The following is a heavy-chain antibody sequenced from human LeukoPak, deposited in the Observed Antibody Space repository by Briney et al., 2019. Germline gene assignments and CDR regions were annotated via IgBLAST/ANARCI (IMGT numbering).Heavy chain of an antibody. CDR1: GFSGTNYA. D-gene: IGHD2-2*03. Sequence: GGSLRLSGAASGFSGTNYARSWVRQGPGRGPEWLSSMKGGGETFYADSVKGRFTLSRDDSRNTEYLQLNNLRVEDTAIYYCARASWISTADAVRWGQGTQVTVSS. V-gene: IGHV3-23*01. CDR3: ARASWISTADAVR. J-gene: IGHJ4*02. CDR2: MKGGGET.